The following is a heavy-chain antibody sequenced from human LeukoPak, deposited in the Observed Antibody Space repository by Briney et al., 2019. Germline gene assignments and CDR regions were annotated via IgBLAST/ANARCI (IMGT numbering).Heavy chain of an antibody. V-gene: IGHV5-51*01. Sequence: GESLKISCKGSGYSFASYWIGWLRQMPGRGLEWMGFIYPGDSDTRYSPTFQGQVTISADKSISTAYLQWSSLKASDTAMYYCARRGVAAAGVAEYFQHWGQGTLVTVSS. CDR3: ARRGVAAAGVAEYFQH. D-gene: IGHD6-13*01. J-gene: IGHJ1*01. CDR2: IYPGDSDT. CDR1: GYSFASYW.